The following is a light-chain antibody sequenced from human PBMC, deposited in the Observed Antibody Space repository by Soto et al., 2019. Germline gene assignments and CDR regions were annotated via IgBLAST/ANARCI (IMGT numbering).Light chain of an antibody. CDR2: GAS. CDR1: QSVSSSY. Sequence: EIVLTQSPGTLSLSPGERATLSCRASQSVSSSYLAWYQQKPGQAPRLLIYGASSRATGIPDRFSGSGSGTDFTLTISRLEPEDFAVYYCQQYGSSFSWTGGQGTKVEIK. V-gene: IGKV3-20*01. CDR3: QQYGSSFSWT. J-gene: IGKJ1*01.